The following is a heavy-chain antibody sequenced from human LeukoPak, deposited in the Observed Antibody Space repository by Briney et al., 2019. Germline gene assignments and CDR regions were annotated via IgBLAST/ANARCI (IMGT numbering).Heavy chain of an antibody. CDR1: GFSFISYA. Sequence: PGGSLRLSCAASGFSFISYAMYWVRQAPGKGLEWVAVISYEGSNKYYADSVKGRFTISRDNSKNTLYLQMNSLRAEDPAVYYCARRPSPFDSSGYYHLVDWGQGTLVTVSS. CDR3: ARRPSPFDSSGYYHLVD. D-gene: IGHD3-22*01. CDR2: ISYEGSNK. V-gene: IGHV3-30*04. J-gene: IGHJ4*02.